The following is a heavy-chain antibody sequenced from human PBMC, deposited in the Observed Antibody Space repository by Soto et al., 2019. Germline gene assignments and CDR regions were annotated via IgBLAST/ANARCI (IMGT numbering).Heavy chain of an antibody. Sequence: PGGSLRLSCSASGFTFNFYGMHWVRQAPGKGLEWVAVIWYDGSKKYYADSVKGRFTISRDNSKNTLYLQMNSLKGEDTAVYYCVRDEAAYYDIMIGYSSIDYWGLGTLVTVSS. CDR3: VRDEAAYYDIMIGYSSIDY. CDR2: IWYDGSKK. D-gene: IGHD3-9*01. V-gene: IGHV3-33*01. CDR1: GFTFNFYG. J-gene: IGHJ4*02.